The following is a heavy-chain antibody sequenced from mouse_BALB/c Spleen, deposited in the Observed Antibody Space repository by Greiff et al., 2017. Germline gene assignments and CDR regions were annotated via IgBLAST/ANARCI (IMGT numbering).Heavy chain of an antibody. V-gene: IGHV5-6-3*01. CDR3: ARAYDYDARSWFAY. Sequence: EVKVVESGGGLVQPGGSLKLSCAASGFTFSSYGMSWVRQTPDKRLELVATINSNGGSTYYPDSVKGRFTISRDNAKNNLYLQMSSLKSEDTAMYYCARAYDYDARSWFAYWGQGTLVTVSA. J-gene: IGHJ3*01. CDR2: INSNGGST. D-gene: IGHD2-4*01. CDR1: GFTFSSYG.